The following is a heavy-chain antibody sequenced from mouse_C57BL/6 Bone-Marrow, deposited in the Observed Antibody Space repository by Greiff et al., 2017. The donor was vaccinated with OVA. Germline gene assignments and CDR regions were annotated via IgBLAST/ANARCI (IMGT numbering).Heavy chain of an antibody. J-gene: IGHJ3*01. V-gene: IGHV1-81*01. Sequence: VKLMESGAELARPGASVKLSCKASGYTFTSYGISWVKQRTGQGLGWIGEIYPRSGNTYYNEKCKGKATLTADKSSSTAYMELRSLTSEDSAVYFCARDYYGSDWGQGTLVTVSA. CDR2: IYPRSGNT. D-gene: IGHD1-1*01. CDR1: GYTFTSYG. CDR3: ARDYYGSD.